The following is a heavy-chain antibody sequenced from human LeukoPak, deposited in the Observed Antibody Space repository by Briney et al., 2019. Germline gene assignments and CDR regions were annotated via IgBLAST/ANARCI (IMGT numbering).Heavy chain of an antibody. D-gene: IGHD4-23*01. Sequence: GGSLRLSCAASGFTFSSYAMSWVRQAPGKGLDWVSAISGSGGNTYYADSVKGRFTISRDNSKNTLYLQMNSLRAEDTAVYYCAKDQCGGNPQYYFDYWGQGTLVTVSS. CDR1: GFTFSSYA. V-gene: IGHV3-23*01. J-gene: IGHJ4*02. CDR2: ISGSGGNT. CDR3: AKDQCGGNPQYYFDY.